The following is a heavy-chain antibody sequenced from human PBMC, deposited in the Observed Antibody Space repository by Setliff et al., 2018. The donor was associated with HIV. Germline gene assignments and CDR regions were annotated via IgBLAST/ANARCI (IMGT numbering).Heavy chain of an antibody. V-gene: IGHV4-34*01. Sequence: PSETLSLTCGVYGGSFSGYYWSWIRQSPGKGLEWIGEINHGGSTNYNPSLKSRVTMSVDTSKNQFSLKLNSVTAADTAVYYCGRGSRITIFGVVKGTNWFDPWGQGTLVTVSS. CDR2: INHGGST. CDR1: GGSFSGYY. J-gene: IGHJ5*02. D-gene: IGHD3-3*01. CDR3: GRGSRITIFGVVKGTNWFDP.